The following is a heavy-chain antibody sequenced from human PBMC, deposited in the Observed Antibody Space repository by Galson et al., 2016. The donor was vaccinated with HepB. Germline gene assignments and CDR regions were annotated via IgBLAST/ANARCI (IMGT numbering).Heavy chain of an antibody. CDR1: GFIFDDYT. D-gene: IGHD6-19*01. Sequence: SLRLSCAASGFIFDDYTMHWVRQAPGKGLEWVSAISGNGGNTYYADSVKGRFTISKDKSKNTLYLQMNSLRVEDTAVYYCAKRQGYTSGRADSWGQGTLVTVSS. CDR2: ISGNGGNT. J-gene: IGHJ4*02. V-gene: IGHV3-23*01. CDR3: AKRQGYTSGRADS.